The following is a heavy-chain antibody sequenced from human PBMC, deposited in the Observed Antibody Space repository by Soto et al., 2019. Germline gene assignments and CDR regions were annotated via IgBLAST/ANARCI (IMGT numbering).Heavy chain of an antibody. CDR3: ARGNALDV. CDR1: GDSVSGDITS. D-gene: IGHD3-10*01. Sequence: PSQTLSLTCAISGDSVSGDITSGNCIRQSPSRVLEWLGRTYYRSKWFHDYAASVKSRITINPDTSKNQFSLELNSMTPEDTAVYYCARGNALDVWGQGTVVTVSS. CDR2: TYYRSKWFH. V-gene: IGHV6-1*01. J-gene: IGHJ3*01.